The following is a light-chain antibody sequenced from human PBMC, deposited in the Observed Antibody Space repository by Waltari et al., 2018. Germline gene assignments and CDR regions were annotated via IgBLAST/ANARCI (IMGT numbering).Light chain of an antibody. V-gene: IGLV3-1*01. CDR2: QDT. CDR3: QAWDSITVV. CDR1: KLGAKF. Sequence: SYDLTPPPSVSVSPGQTATFTCSGDKLGAKFASWYQQRPGQSPLLVIYQDTKRPSGISDRFSGSNSGNTATLTISGTQPLDEADYYCQAWDSITVVFGGGTKLTVL. J-gene: IGLJ2*01.